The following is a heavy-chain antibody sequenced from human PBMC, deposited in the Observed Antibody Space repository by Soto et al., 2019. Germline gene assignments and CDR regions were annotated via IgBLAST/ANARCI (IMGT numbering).Heavy chain of an antibody. V-gene: IGHV3-23*01. CDR3: AKGRRFWSGYSPLNDAFDI. D-gene: IGHD3-3*01. J-gene: IGHJ3*02. Sequence: EVQLLESGGGLVQPGGSLTLSCAASGFTFSAYAMSWVRQAPGKGLEWVSAISGSGGSTYYADSVKGRFTISRDNSKNTLYLQMNSLRAEDTAVYYCAKGRRFWSGYSPLNDAFDIWGQGTMVTVSS. CDR2: ISGSGGST. CDR1: GFTFSAYA.